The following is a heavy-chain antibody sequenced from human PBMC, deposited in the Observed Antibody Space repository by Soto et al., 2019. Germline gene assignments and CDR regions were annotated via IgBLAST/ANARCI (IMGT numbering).Heavy chain of an antibody. Sequence: QVQLVESGGGVVQPGTSLRLSCAASGFTFSRYVMHWVRQPPGKGPEWVAVISSDGRTKYYADSVKGRFTISRDNAKNSLFLHLSGLTADDTAVYYCARDRVRGALPQYGMDVWGQGTTVTVSS. J-gene: IGHJ6*02. D-gene: IGHD3-10*01. CDR3: ARDRVRGALPQYGMDV. CDR2: ISSDGRTK. V-gene: IGHV3-30-3*01. CDR1: GFTFSRYV.